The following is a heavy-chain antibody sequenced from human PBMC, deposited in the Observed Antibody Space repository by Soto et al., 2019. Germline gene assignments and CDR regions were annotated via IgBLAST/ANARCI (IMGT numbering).Heavy chain of an antibody. V-gene: IGHV3-23*01. J-gene: IGHJ5*02. Sequence: LRLSCAASGFTFSDYGMSWVRQAPGKGLEWVSAISGSGSTFYADSVKGRFTISRDNSKNTLFLQMNSLRAQDTAVYYCAKDYLRWAQPWGQGTPVTVSS. D-gene: IGHD1-26*01. CDR2: ISGSGST. CDR3: AKDYLRWAQP. CDR1: GFTFSDYG.